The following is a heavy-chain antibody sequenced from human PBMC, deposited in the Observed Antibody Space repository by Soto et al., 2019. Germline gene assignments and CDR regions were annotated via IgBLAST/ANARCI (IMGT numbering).Heavy chain of an antibody. V-gene: IGHV3-23*01. CDR2: ISGSGGST. CDR3: AKEYEFWNGYYAYYYYYGMDV. CDR1: LFPFRSAA. J-gene: IGHJ6*02. Sequence: GGSRIISFSASLFPFRSAAIVWLRQAPGAGLEWVSAISGSGGSTYYADSVKGRFTISRDNSKNTLYLQMNSLRAEDTAVYYCAKEYEFWNGYYAYYYYYGMDVWCEGTTVTVS. D-gene: IGHD3-3*01.